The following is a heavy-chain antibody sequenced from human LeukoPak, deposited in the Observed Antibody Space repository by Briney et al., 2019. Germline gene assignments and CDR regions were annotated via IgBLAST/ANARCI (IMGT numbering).Heavy chain of an antibody. CDR1: GGSISSYY. V-gene: IGHV4-59*01. J-gene: IGHJ4*02. CDR2: IYYSGST. D-gene: IGHD3-22*01. Sequence: SETLPLTCTVSGGSISSYYWSWIRQPPGKGLEWIGYIYYSGSTNYNPSLKSRVTISVDTSKNQFSLKLSSVTAADTAVYYCARYYDSSGSLDYWGQGTLVTVSS. CDR3: ARYYDSSGSLDY.